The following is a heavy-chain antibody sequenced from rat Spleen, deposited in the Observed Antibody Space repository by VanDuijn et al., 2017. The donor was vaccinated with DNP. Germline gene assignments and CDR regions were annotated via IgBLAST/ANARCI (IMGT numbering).Heavy chain of an antibody. D-gene: IGHD4-1*01. J-gene: IGHJ2*01. CDR3: SREGLRASDY. CDR1: GFNFNDYW. Sequence: EVKLVESGGGLVQPGRSLKLSCAASGFNFNDYWMGWVRQAPGKGLEWIGEINEDSGTINDTPSLKDKFTISRDNAQNTLYLQMSKLGSEDSAIYYCSREGLRASDYWGQGVLVTVSS. CDR2: INEDSGTI. V-gene: IGHV4-2*01.